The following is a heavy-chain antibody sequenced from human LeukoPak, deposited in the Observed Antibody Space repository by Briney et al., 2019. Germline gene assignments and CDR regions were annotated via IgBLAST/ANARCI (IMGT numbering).Heavy chain of an antibody. Sequence: PGGSLRLSCAASGFTFSSYSINWVRQAPGKGLEWVSCISSTSSFIYYADSVKGRFTISRDNAKNSLYLQMNSLTAEDTAVYYCARALGQLERDVGYYFDYWGQGTLVTVSS. CDR1: GFTFSSYS. J-gene: IGHJ4*02. D-gene: IGHD1-1*01. V-gene: IGHV3-21*01. CDR3: ARALGQLERDVGYYFDY. CDR2: ISSTSSFI.